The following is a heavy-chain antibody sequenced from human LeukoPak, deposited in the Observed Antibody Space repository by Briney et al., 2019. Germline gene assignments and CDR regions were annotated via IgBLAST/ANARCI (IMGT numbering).Heavy chain of an antibody. CDR2: INPNSGGT. CDR3: ARDLGSPFDY. D-gene: IGHD1-26*01. CDR1: GYTFTGYY. Sequence: GASVKVSCKASGYTFTGYYVHWVRQAPGQGLEWMGWINPNSGGTNFAQKFQGRVTMTRDTSITTAYMEVSRLRSDDTAVYYCARDLGSPFDYWGQGTLVTVSS. J-gene: IGHJ4*02. V-gene: IGHV1-2*02.